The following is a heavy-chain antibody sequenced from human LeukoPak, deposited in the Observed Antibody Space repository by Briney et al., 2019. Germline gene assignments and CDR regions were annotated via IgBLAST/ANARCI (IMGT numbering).Heavy chain of an antibody. Sequence: SETLSLTCTVSGGSISSGDYYWRWIRQPPGKGLEWIGYIYYSGSTYYNPSLKSRVTISVDTSKNQFSLKLSSVTAADTAVYYCARVPRSYYDSSGYIDYWGQGTLVTVSS. J-gene: IGHJ4*02. CDR1: GGSISSGDYY. D-gene: IGHD3-22*01. CDR3: ARVPRSYYDSSGYIDY. V-gene: IGHV4-30-4*01. CDR2: IYYSGST.